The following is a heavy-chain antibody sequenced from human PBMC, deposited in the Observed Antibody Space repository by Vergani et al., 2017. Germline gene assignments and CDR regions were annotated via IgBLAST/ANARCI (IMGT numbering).Heavy chain of an antibody. Sequence: EVQLVESGGGLVQPGGSLRLSCAASGFTFSSYWMHWVRQAPGKGLEWVSGISWNSGSIGYADSVKGRFTISRDNAKNSLYLQMNSLRAEDTALYYCAKDWEPAATTGWYFDLWGRGTLVTVSS. J-gene: IGHJ2*01. CDR1: GFTFSSYW. CDR3: AKDWEPAATTGWYFDL. D-gene: IGHD2-2*01. V-gene: IGHV3-9*01. CDR2: ISWNSGSI.